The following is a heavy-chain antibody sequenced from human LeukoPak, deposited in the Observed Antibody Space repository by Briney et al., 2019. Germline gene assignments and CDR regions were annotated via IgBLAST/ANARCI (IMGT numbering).Heavy chain of an antibody. CDR2: ISGSGGST. V-gene: IGHV3-23*01. CDR1: GFTFSSYA. J-gene: IGHJ4*02. Sequence: GGSLRLSCAASGFTFSSYAMSWVRQAPGKGLEWVSAISGSGGSTYYADSVKGRFTISRDNSKNTLYLQMNSLRAEDTAVYYCARTTGYSSSWPFDYWGQGTLVTVSS. CDR3: ARTTGYSSSWPFDY. D-gene: IGHD6-13*01.